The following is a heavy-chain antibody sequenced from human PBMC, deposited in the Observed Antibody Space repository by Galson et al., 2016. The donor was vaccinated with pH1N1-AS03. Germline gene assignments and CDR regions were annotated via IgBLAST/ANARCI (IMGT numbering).Heavy chain of an antibody. D-gene: IGHD5-18*01. Sequence: SVKVSRKASGYTFTTYDINWVRQAPGQGLEWMGWMNPDSSNTGYAPSFQGRVTITRDTSISTAYMELSSLTSEDTAVYYCARGRGYNYGSGGAAFDIWGQGTTVTVSS. CDR3: ARGRGYNYGSGGAAFDI. V-gene: IGHV1-8*03. CDR2: MNPDSSNT. CDR1: GYTFTTYD. J-gene: IGHJ3*02.